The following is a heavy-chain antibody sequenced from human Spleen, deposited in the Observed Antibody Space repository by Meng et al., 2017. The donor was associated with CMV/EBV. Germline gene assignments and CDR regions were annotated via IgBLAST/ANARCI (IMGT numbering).Heavy chain of an antibody. V-gene: IGHV4-34*01. CDR2: INHTGST. D-gene: IGHD3-10*01. J-gene: IGHJ4*02. Sequence: GSLRLSCAVYGGSFSGYYWSWIRQPPGKGLEWIGEINHTGSTNYNPSLKSRVTLSLDTSMSQFSLRLSSVTAADTAVYYCAREPLTVRGVIRDWGQGTLVTVSS. CDR1: GGSFSGYY. CDR3: AREPLTVRGVIRD.